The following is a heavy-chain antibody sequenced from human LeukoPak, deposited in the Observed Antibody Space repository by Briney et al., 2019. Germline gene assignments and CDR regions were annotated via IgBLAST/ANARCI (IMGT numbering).Heavy chain of an antibody. CDR3: AKAVQGSPRDMVTYFDY. J-gene: IGHJ4*02. V-gene: IGHV3-23*01. CDR2: ISGSGGST. D-gene: IGHD2-15*01. CDR1: GFTFSSYA. Sequence: GGSLRLSCAASGFTFSSYAMSWVRQAPGKGLEWVSAISGSGGSTYYADSVKGRFTISRDNSKNTPCLQMNSLRAEDTAVYYCAKAVQGSPRDMVTYFDYWGQGTLVTVSS.